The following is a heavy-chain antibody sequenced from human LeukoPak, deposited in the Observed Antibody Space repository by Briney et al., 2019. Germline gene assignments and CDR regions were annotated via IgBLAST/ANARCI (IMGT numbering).Heavy chain of an antibody. V-gene: IGHV4-59*08. CDR1: GGSISSYY. CDR3: ARRGGYCSSTSCYTELDY. D-gene: IGHD2-2*02. CDR2: IYYSGST. J-gene: IGHJ4*02. Sequence: SETLSLTCTVSGGSISSYYWSWIRQPPGKGLEWIGYIYYSGSTNYNPSLKSRVTISVDTSKNQFSLKLSSVTAADTAVYYCARRGGYCSSTSCYTELDYWGQGTLVTVSS.